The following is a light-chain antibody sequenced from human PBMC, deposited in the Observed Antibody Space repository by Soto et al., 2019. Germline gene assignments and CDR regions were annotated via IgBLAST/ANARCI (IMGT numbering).Light chain of an antibody. CDR1: SSDVGGYNY. CDR3: SSHAGSKNYV. Sequence: QSVLTQPSSVSGAPGQSITISCTGTSSDVGGYNYVSWYQQHPGKAPKLMIFEVSNRPSGVSNRFSGSQSGNTASLTISGLQTEDEADYYCSSHAGSKNYVRGSGTK. V-gene: IGLV2-14*01. CDR2: EVS. J-gene: IGLJ1*01.